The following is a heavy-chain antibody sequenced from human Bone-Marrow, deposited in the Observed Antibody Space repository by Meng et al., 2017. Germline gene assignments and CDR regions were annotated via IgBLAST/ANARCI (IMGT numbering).Heavy chain of an antibody. D-gene: IGHD1-1*01. V-gene: IGHV6-1*01. CDR3: ARDGTSWYFFDY. CDR2: TYYRSRWYS. J-gene: IGHJ4*02. CDR1: GDSVSSNSAT. Sequence: QVQLQQSGPELVKPSQTLSLTCAISGDSVSSNSATWNWIRQSPSRGLEWLGRTYYRSRWYSDYAVSVQSRITINPDTSKNQFSLQLNSLTPEDSAVYYCARDGTSWYFFDYWGQGTLVTVSS.